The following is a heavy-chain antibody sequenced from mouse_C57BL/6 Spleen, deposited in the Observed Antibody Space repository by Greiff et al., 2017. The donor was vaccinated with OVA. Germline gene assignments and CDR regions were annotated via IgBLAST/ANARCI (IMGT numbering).Heavy chain of an antibody. Sequence: EVKLQESGGGLVQPGGSLSLSCAASGFTFTDYYMSWVRQPPGKALEWLGFIRNKANGYTTEYSASVKGRFTISRDNSQSILYLQMNALRAEDSATYYCARDGHYDHQAWFAYWGQGTLVTVSA. V-gene: IGHV7-3*01. CDR3: ARDGHYDHQAWFAY. CDR1: GFTFTDYY. CDR2: IRNKANGYTT. J-gene: IGHJ3*01. D-gene: IGHD2-4*01.